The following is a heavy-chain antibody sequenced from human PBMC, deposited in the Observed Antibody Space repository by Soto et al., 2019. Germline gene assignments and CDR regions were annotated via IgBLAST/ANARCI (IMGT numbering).Heavy chain of an antibody. J-gene: IGHJ4*02. V-gene: IGHV3-21*01. CDR2: INGRSNYK. Sequence: WGSLLLSCVASVFALTSYTMNWVRQAPGTGLEWVSSINGRSNYKYYSDSVKGRFTVSRDNAQNSLFLQMSRLGPEDTAVYYCVREDGVVGASSAFDSWGQGTMVTVSS. CDR3: VREDGVVGASSAFDS. D-gene: IGHD1-26*01. CDR1: VFALTSYT.